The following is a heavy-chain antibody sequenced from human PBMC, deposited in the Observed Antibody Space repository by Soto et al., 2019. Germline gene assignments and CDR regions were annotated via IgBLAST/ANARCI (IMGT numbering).Heavy chain of an antibody. CDR3: ARDPHIVLVKSAAGGMDG. J-gene: IGHJ6*02. V-gene: IGHV3-23*01. Sequence: GRALRLSYWAAGVPFFCCGMGGVRTANGKGLEWVSAISGSGGSTYYADSVKGRFTISRDNSKNTLYLQMNSLRDEDTAVYYCARDPHIVLVKSAAGGMDGSGQATTLTVSS. CDR2: ISGSGGST. D-gene: IGHD2-21*01. CDR1: GVPFFCCG.